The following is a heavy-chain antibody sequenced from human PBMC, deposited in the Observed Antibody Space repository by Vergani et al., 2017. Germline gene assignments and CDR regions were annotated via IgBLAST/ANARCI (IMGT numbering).Heavy chain of an antibody. CDR3: AKDREGGYDMLTGYYHYYDCGMDV. V-gene: IGHV3-23*04. J-gene: IGHJ6*02. D-gene: IGHD3-9*01. Sequence: EVQLVESGGGLVKPGGSLRLSCAASGFTFSSYAMSWVRQAPGKGLEWVSAISGSGGSTYYADSVKGRFTISRDNSKNTLYLQMNSLRAEDTAVYYCAKDREGGYDMLTGYYHYYDCGMDVWGQGTTVTVSS. CDR1: GFTFSSYA. CDR2: ISGSGGST.